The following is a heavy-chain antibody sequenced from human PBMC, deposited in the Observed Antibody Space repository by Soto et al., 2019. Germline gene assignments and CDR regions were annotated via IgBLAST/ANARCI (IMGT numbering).Heavy chain of an antibody. CDR3: ARRGDSSSFWYYYYGMDV. D-gene: IGHD6-6*01. J-gene: IGHJ6*02. CDR2: MNPNSGNT. Sequence: GASVKVSCKASGYTFTSYDINWVRQATGQGLEWVGWMNPNSGNTGYAQKFQGRVTMTRNTSISTAYMELSSLRSEDTAVYYCARRGDSSSFWYYYYGMDVWGQGTTVTVSS. CDR1: GYTFTSYD. V-gene: IGHV1-8*01.